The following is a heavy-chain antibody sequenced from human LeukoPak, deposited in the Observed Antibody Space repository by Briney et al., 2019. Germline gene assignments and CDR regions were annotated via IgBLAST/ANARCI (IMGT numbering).Heavy chain of an antibody. V-gene: IGHV4-39*07. CDR3: ARTYYDFWGYYYYMDV. CDR1: GGSICSSSYY. D-gene: IGHD3-3*01. Sequence: SETLSLTCTVSGGSICSSSYYWGWIRQPPGKGREWIGSIYYSGSTYYNPSLKSRVTISVDTSKNQFSLKLSSVTAADTAVYYCARTYYDFWGYYYYMDVWGKGTTVTVSS. J-gene: IGHJ6*03. CDR2: IYYSGST.